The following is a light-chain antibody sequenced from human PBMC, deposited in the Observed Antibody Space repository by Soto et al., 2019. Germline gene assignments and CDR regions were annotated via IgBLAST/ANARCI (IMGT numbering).Light chain of an antibody. CDR1: TSNIGDNF. Sequence: QSVLTQPPSVSAAPGQKVTISCSGSTSNIGDNFVSWYQQLPGAVPKLLIYENTKRPSGIPDRFSGSKSGTSATLGITGLQTGDEADYYCAMWVNSLGAVMFGGGTKLTVL. CDR3: AMWVNSLGAVM. J-gene: IGLJ3*02. CDR2: ENT. V-gene: IGLV1-51*02.